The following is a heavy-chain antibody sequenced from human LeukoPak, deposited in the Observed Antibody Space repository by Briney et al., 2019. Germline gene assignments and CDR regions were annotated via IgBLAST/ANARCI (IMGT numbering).Heavy chain of an antibody. Sequence: SETLSLTCAVSVGSISSSNWWSWVRQPPGKGLEWIGEIYHSGSTNYNPSLKSRVTISVDKSKNQFSLKLSSVTAADTAVYYCARTRKGRWFGELLPKGSYYFDYWGQGTLVTVSS. CDR3: ARTRKGRWFGELLPKGSYYFDY. CDR2: IYHSGST. CDR1: VGSISSSNW. D-gene: IGHD3-10*01. J-gene: IGHJ4*02. V-gene: IGHV4-4*02.